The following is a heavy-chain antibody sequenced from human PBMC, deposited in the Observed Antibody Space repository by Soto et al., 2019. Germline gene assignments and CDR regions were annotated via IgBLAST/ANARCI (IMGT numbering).Heavy chain of an antibody. CDR2: IYTRGST. CDR1: GGSISSYY. Sequence: QVQLQESGPGLVKPSETLSLTCTVSGGSISSYYWSWIRQPAGKGLEWSGRIYTRGSTNYNPSLKSRVTMSVDKSKNLFALRLSSVTAADTAVYYCARVMEQLALDYWGQGTLVTVSS. J-gene: IGHJ4*02. D-gene: IGHD6-6*01. V-gene: IGHV4-4*07. CDR3: ARVMEQLALDY.